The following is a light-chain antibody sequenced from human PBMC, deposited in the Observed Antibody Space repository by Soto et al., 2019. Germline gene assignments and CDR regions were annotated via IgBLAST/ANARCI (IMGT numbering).Light chain of an antibody. CDR3: SSYTSATTLV. J-gene: IGLJ1*01. CDR1: SSDVGGYNY. Sequence: QSALTQPASVSGSRGQSITISCTGTSSDVGGYNYVSWYQHHPGKAPKVMIYDVSNRPSGVSNRFSGSKSGNTASLTISGLQAEDEADYYCSSYTSATTLVFGTGTKDTVL. V-gene: IGLV2-14*03. CDR2: DVS.